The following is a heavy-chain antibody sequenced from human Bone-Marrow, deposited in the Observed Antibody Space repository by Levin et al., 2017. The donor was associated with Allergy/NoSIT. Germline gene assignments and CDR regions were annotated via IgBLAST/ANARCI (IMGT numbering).Heavy chain of an antibody. CDR2: INTAGAT. J-gene: IGHJ3*01. Sequence: GGSLRLSCAASGFTFSRCDMHWVRQATGKGLEWVPAINTAGATYYSDSVKGRFTMSRENAKSSLYLQMNDLRAGDTAVYYCARELGEGRSGWFALDLWGQGTLVTVFS. CDR3: ARELGEGRSGWFALDL. CDR1: GFTFSRCD. V-gene: IGHV3-13*01. D-gene: IGHD6-19*01.